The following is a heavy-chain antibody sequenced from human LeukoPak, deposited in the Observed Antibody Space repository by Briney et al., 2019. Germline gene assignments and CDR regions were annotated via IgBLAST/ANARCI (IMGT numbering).Heavy chain of an antibody. V-gene: IGHV4-4*07. Sequence: SETLSLTCTVSGGSISSYYWSWIRQPAGKGLEWIGRIYTSGSTNYNPSPKSRVTMSVDTSKNQFSLKRSSVTAADTAVYYCAREPSSDYYYYMDVWGKGTTVTVSS. CDR2: IYTSGST. CDR3: AREPSSDYYYYMDV. CDR1: GGSISSYY. D-gene: IGHD2-2*01. J-gene: IGHJ6*03.